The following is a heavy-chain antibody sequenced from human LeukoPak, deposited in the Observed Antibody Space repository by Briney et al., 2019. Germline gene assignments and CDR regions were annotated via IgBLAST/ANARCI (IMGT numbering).Heavy chain of an antibody. CDR1: GFTFSSYW. CDR2: INTDGSST. V-gene: IGHV3-74*01. J-gene: IGHJ4*02. D-gene: IGHD3-3*01. Sequence: PGGSLRLSCAASGFTFSSYWMHWVRQAPGKGLVWVSRINTDGSSTSYADPVKGRFTISRDNAKNTLYLHMNSLRAEDTAVYYCARADFWSGSLDYWGQGTLVTVSS. CDR3: ARADFWSGSLDY.